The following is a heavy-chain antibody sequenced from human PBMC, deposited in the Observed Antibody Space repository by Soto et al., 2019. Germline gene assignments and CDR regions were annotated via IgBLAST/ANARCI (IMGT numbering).Heavy chain of an antibody. V-gene: IGHV1-3*01. CDR1: GYTFTSYA. D-gene: IGHD1-26*01. Sequence: GASVKVSCKASGYTFTSYAMHWVRQAPGQRLEWMGWINAGNGNTYYADSVKGRFTISRDNSKNTLYLQMNSLRAEDTAVYYCAKDLDPTGAAEYYFDYWGQGTLVTVSS. J-gene: IGHJ4*02. CDR3: AKDLDPTGAAEYYFDY. CDR2: INAGNGNT.